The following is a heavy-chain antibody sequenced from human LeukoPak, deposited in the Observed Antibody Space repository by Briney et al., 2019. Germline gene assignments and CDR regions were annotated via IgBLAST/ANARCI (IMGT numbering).Heavy chain of an antibody. CDR1: GSTFSSYG. V-gene: IGHV3-33*01. CDR3: VRAVGIAAAGIGDWFDP. Sequence: PGGSLRLSCAASGSTFSSYGMHWVRQAPGKGLEWVAVIWYDGSNKYYADSVKGRFTISRDNSKNTLYLQMNSLRAEDTAVYYCVRAVGIAAAGIGDWFDPWGQGTLVTVSS. J-gene: IGHJ5*02. CDR2: IWYDGSNK. D-gene: IGHD6-13*01.